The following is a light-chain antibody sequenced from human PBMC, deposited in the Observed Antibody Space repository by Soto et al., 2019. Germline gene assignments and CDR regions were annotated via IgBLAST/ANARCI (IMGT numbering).Light chain of an antibody. V-gene: IGKV1-5*01. CDR3: QKYNSAPIT. CDR1: RSISDW. Sequence: DIQMTQSPSSLSPSVGDRVTITCRASRSISDWLAWYQQKPGKAPELLIFDASNLKSGVSSRFSGSGSGTEFTLTINSLQPEDVATYYCQKYNSAPITFGQGTRLEIK. J-gene: IGKJ5*01. CDR2: DAS.